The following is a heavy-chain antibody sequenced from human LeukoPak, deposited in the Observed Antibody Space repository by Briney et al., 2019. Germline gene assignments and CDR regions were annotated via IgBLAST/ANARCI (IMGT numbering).Heavy chain of an antibody. CDR1: GYTFTGYY. D-gene: IGHD3-22*01. CDR3: ARDPHLYYASSGYYYFDY. CDR2: INPNSGGT. Sequence: ASVKVSCKASGYTFTGYYMHWVRQAPGQGLEWMGWINPNSGGTKSAQKFQGRVTMTRDTSISTAYMELSRLRSDDTAVYYCARDPHLYYASSGYYYFDYWGQGTLVTVSS. V-gene: IGHV1-2*02. J-gene: IGHJ4*02.